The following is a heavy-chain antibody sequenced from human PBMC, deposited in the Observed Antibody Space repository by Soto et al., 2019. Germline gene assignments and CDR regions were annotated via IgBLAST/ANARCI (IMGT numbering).Heavy chain of an antibody. J-gene: IGHJ4*02. CDR3: AKDRGGFARGWEYYDF. Sequence: PGGALRLSCAASGFACSSYTMSWVRQTPGKGLEWVSSISASGGSTYYGDSLKGRFTISRDNSKNTLNLHIKSLGVEDSAVYYCAKDRGGFARGWEYYDFWGQGTQVTVSS. CDR2: ISASGGST. V-gene: IGHV3-23*01. CDR1: GFACSSYT. D-gene: IGHD6-19*01.